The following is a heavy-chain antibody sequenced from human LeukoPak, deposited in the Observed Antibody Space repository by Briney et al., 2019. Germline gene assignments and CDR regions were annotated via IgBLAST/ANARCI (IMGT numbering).Heavy chain of an antibody. V-gene: IGHV4-4*09. D-gene: IGHD1-1*01. CDR1: RGSISTYY. CDR2: ISTGGST. Sequence: SETLSLTWTISRGSISTYYWSWIRQPPGKGLEWIGYISTGGSTNYNPSLKSRVTISVDTSKNQFSPNLSSVTAADTAVYYCARRRTTGTTGYFDYWGKGTLVTVSS. J-gene: IGHJ4*02. CDR3: ARRRTTGTTGYFDY.